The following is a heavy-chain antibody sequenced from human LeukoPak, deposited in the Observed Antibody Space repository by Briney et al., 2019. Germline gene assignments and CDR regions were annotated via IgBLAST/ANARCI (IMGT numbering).Heavy chain of an antibody. CDR1: GFTFSSYW. V-gene: IGHV3-7*01. J-gene: IGHJ4*02. D-gene: IGHD1-26*01. CDR3: ARRGGSYFNSFDY. CDR2: IKQDGSEK. Sequence: PGGSLRLSCAASGFTFSSYWMSWVRQAPGKGLEWVANIKQDGSEKYYVDSVKGRFTISRDNAKNSLYLQMNSLRAEDTAVYYCARRGGSYFNSFDYWGQGTPVTVSS.